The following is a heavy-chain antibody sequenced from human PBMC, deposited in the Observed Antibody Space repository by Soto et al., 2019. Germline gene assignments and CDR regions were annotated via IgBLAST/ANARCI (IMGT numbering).Heavy chain of an antibody. CDR3: AKSYVYCAYSRCDAFAF. CDR1: GLTFSNYA. D-gene: IGHD3-16*01. V-gene: IGHV3-23*01. CDR2: ITGSGGST. Sequence: YLKLSCAVYGLTFSNYAMTWVRQAPGKGLEWVSSITGSGGSTYYADSVKGRFTISRDNSKNTLYLQMNSLRAEDTAIYYCAKSYVYCAYSRCDAFAFCGQGTMVTVSS. J-gene: IGHJ3*01.